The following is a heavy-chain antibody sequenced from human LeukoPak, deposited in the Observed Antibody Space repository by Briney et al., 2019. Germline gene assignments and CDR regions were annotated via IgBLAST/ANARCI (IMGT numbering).Heavy chain of an antibody. Sequence: GRSLRLSCAASGFTFSSYGMHWVRQAPGKGLEWVSTLIGSGITTYYADSVKGRFTISRDNSKNTLYLQMNSLRAEDTAVYYCAKGIYSSGWSYFDYWGHGTLVTVSS. CDR1: GFTFSSYG. J-gene: IGHJ4*01. V-gene: IGHV3-23*01. CDR2: LIGSGITT. CDR3: AKGIYSSGWSYFDY. D-gene: IGHD6-19*01.